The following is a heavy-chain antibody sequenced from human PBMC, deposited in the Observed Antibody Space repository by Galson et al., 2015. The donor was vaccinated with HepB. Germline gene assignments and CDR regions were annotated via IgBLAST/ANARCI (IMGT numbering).Heavy chain of an antibody. CDR3: ARALDQGMGDY. CDR2: ISSSSSTV. D-gene: IGHD2-2*03. CDR1: GFTFSSYS. Sequence: PLRLSCAASGFTFSSYSMNWVRQAPGKGLEWVSYISSSSSTVYYADSVKGRFTISRDNAKNSLYLQMNSLRAEDTAVYYCARALDQGMGDYWGQGTLVTVSS. V-gene: IGHV3-48*01. J-gene: IGHJ4*02.